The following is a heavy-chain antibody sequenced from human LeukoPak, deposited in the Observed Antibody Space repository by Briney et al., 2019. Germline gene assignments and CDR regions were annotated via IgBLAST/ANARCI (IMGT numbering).Heavy chain of an antibody. J-gene: IGHJ3*02. CDR3: ARGLLVNTDYGGNDNDAFDI. CDR2: IIPIFGTA. CDR1: GGTFSSYA. Sequence: SVKVSCKASGGTFSSYAISWVRQAPGQGLEWMGGIIPIFGTANYAQKFQGRVTITADESTSTAYTELSSLRSEDTAVYYCARGLLVNTDYGGNDNDAFDIWGQGTMVTVSS. D-gene: IGHD4-23*01. V-gene: IGHV1-69*13.